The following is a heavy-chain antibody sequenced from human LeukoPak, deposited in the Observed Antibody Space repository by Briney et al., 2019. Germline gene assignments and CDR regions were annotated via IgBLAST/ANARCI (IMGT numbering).Heavy chain of an antibody. Sequence: SETLSLTCTVSGGSITSYYWSWVRQPAGKGLEWVGRIYSTGSTNYNPSLRGRVTMSVDTSKNQFSLKLTSVTAADTAVYYCAREVKSSAGPASRREFDCWGQGTLVTVSS. J-gene: IGHJ4*02. V-gene: IGHV4-4*07. CDR1: GGSITSYY. CDR3: AREVKSSAGPASRREFDC. D-gene: IGHD1-14*01. CDR2: IYSTGST.